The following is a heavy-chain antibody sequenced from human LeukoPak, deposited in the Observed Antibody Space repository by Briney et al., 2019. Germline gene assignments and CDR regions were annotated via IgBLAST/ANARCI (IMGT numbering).Heavy chain of an antibody. CDR3: AKGYDFWSGYYYYGMDV. CDR1: GFTFSSYA. Sequence: GGSLRLSCAASGFTFSSYAMGWVRQAQGKGLEWVSAISGSGGSTYYADSVKGRFTISRDNSKNTLYLQMNSLRAEDTAVYYCAKGYDFWSGYYYYGMDVWGQGTTVTVSS. J-gene: IGHJ6*02. V-gene: IGHV3-23*01. CDR2: ISGSGGST. D-gene: IGHD3-3*01.